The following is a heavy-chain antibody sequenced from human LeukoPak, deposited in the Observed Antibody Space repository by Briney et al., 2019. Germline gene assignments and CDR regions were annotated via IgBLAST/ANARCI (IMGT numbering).Heavy chain of an antibody. D-gene: IGHD1-26*01. CDR2: IKSKTDGGTT. CDR1: GFTFSSYW. V-gene: IGHV3-15*01. Sequence: PGGSLRLSCAASGFTFSSYWMSWVRQAPGKGLEWVGRIKSKTDGGTTDYAAPVKGRFTISRDESKNTLYLQTNSLKTEDTAVYYCTTEGGSYFFDIWGQGTMVTVSS. CDR3: TTEGGSYFFDI. J-gene: IGHJ3*02.